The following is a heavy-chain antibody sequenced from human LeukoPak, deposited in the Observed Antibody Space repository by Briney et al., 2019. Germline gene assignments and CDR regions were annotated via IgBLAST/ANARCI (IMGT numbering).Heavy chain of an antibody. Sequence: SETLSLTCTVSGGSISGSSHYWGWIRQPPGKGLEWIGSIFYAGSTYYNPSLKSRVTISVDTSKNQFSLKLSSVTAADTAVYYCARGLREFDYWGQGTLVTVSS. J-gene: IGHJ4*02. V-gene: IGHV4-39*01. CDR3: ARGLREFDY. CDR1: GGSISGSSHY. CDR2: IFYAGST.